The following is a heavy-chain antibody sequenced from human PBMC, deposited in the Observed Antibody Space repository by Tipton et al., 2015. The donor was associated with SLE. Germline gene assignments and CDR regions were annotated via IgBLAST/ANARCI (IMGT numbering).Heavy chain of an antibody. J-gene: IGHJ4*02. CDR1: GGSISGSNYY. CDR2: ITNNGNT. Sequence: TLSLTCTVSGGSISGSNYYWDWIRQPPGKGPEWIGRITNNGNTYYIPSLRGRTTISIDTAKNQFSLKVTSLTAADTAVYYCARHGDGSGRLLGDQWGQGTLVTVSS. V-gene: IGHV4-39*01. CDR3: ARHGDGSGRLLGDQ. D-gene: IGHD6-19*01.